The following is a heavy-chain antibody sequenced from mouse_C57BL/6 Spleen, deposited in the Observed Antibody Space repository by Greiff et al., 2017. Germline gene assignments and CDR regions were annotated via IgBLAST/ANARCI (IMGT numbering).Heavy chain of an antibody. J-gene: IGHJ3*01. D-gene: IGHD2-5*01. CDR1: GFNIKDYY. V-gene: IGHV14-2*01. CDR2: MDPEDGET. CDR3: VDYSNYVLFAY. Sequence: VQLQQSGAELVKPGASVKLSCTASGFNIKDYYMHWVKQRTEQGLEWIGRMDPEDGETKYASKFKGKATIPADTTSKTAYLQLSSLTSEDTAVYYGVDYSNYVLFAYWCQGTLVTVSA.